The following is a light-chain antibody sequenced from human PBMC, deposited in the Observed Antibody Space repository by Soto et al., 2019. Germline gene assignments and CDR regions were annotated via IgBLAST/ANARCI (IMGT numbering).Light chain of an antibody. V-gene: IGKV1-39*01. CDR2: AAS. Sequence: DIRMSQSPSTLPASVGDRVTITCRAGQSISSYLNWYQQKPGKAPKLLIYAASSLQSGVPSRFSGSGSGTDFTLTISSLQPEDFATYYCQQSYSTPGTFGQGTKVDI. CDR3: QQSYSTPGT. J-gene: IGKJ1*01. CDR1: QSISSY.